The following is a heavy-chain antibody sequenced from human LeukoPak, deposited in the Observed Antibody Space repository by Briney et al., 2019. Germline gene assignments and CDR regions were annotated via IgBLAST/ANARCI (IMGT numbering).Heavy chain of an antibody. CDR2: IYYSGST. J-gene: IGHJ3*02. Sequence: SETLSLTCTVSGGPISSSSYYWGWIRQPPGKGLEWIGSIYYSGSTYYNPSLKSRVTISVDTSKNQFSLKLSSVTAADTAVYYCARHYPRTTDAFDIWGQGTMVTVSS. CDR3: ARHYPRTTDAFDI. D-gene: IGHD1-1*01. CDR1: GGPISSSSYY. V-gene: IGHV4-39*01.